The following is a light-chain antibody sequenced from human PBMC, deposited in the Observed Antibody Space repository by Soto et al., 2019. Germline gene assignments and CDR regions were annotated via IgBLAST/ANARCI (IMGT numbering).Light chain of an antibody. Sequence: QSALTQPASVSGSPGQSITISCTGTSSDVGGYNFVSWYQQHLGKAPKLMIYEVSSRPSGVSNRFSGSKSGNTASLTISGLQAEDEADYYCTSYTNTDTPVLFGGGTKVTVL. CDR3: TSYTNTDTPVL. CDR2: EVS. V-gene: IGLV2-14*01. CDR1: SSDVGGYNF. J-gene: IGLJ2*01.